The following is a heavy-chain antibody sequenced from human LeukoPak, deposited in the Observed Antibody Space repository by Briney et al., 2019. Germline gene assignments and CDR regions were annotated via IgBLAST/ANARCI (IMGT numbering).Heavy chain of an antibody. CDR1: GGSISTSSYY. Sequence: SETLSLTCTVSGGSISTSSYYWGWIRQPPGKGLQWIGSIYYNGSTYYNPSLKSRVIISVDTSKNQFSLKLSSVTAADTAVYYCARVYNWNSSGLGAPRDWGRGTQVTVSS. V-gene: IGHV4-39*01. J-gene: IGHJ4*02. D-gene: IGHD1-7*01. CDR2: IYYNGST. CDR3: ARVYNWNSSGLGAPRD.